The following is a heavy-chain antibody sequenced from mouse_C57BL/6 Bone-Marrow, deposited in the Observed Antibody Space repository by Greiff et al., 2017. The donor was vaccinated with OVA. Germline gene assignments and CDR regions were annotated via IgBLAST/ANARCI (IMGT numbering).Heavy chain of an antibody. CDR3: ARSPNKTAPCFAY. V-gene: IGHV1-64*01. CDR1: GYTFTSYW. Sequence: QVQLQQPGAELVKPGASVKLSCKASGYTFTSYWMHWVKQRPGQGLEWIGMIHPNSGSTNYNEKFKSKATLTVDKSSSTAYMQLSSLTSEDSAVYYCARSPNKTAPCFAYWGQGTLVTVSA. CDR2: IHPNSGST. J-gene: IGHJ3*01. D-gene: IGHD3-2*01.